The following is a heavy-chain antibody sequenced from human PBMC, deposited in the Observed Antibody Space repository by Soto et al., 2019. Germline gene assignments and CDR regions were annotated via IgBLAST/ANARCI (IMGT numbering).Heavy chain of an antibody. J-gene: IGHJ4*02. D-gene: IGHD1-26*01. Sequence: QMQLVESGGGVVQPGRSLRLSCAASGFTFSHYAMHWVRQAPGKGLEWVALMSYDGSNEYYADSVKGRFTISRDNSKNTLYLQMNSLRAEDTAVYYCVKDGSHNFDYWGQGTLVTVSS. V-gene: IGHV3-30*18. CDR1: GFTFSHYA. CDR2: MSYDGSNE. CDR3: VKDGSHNFDY.